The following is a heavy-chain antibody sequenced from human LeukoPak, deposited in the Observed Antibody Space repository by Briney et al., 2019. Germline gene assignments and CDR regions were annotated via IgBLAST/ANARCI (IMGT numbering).Heavy chain of an antibody. V-gene: IGHV4-59*01. Sequence: SETLSLTCTVSGGSISSSYWSWIRQPPGKGLEWIGYIYYSGITNYNPSLKSRVTISLDTSKNQFSLKLNSVTAADTAVYYCARASGAFDYWGQGALVTVSS. CDR1: GGSISSSY. J-gene: IGHJ4*02. CDR2: IYYSGIT. CDR3: ARASGAFDY.